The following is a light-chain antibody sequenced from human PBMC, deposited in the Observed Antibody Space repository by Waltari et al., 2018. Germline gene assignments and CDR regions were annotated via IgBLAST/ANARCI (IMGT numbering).Light chain of an antibody. CDR3: MQALQTPYT. CDR1: QSLLHSNGYNY. CDR2: LGS. J-gene: IGKJ2*01. Sequence: DLVMTQSPLSLPVTPGEPASISCRSSQSLLHSNGYNYLDWYLQKPGQSPQLLIYLGSNRASGVPDRFSGSGSGTDFTLKISRVEAEDVGVYYCMQALQTPYTFGQGTKLEIK. V-gene: IGKV2-28*01.